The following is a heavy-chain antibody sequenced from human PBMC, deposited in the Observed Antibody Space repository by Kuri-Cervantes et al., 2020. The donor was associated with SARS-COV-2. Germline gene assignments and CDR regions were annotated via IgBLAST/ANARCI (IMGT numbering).Heavy chain of an antibody. Sequence: SVKVSCKASGYSFTYRYLHWVRQAPGQAPEWMGWITPFNGEAEYAQKFQDRVIFTGDRSVNTAYMELSSLTSEDTALYFCARGVATGAVSKDREAFDLWGQGTLVTVSS. CDR3: ARGVATGAVSKDREAFDL. CDR2: ITPFNGEA. J-gene: IGHJ3*01. CDR1: GYSFTYRY. V-gene: IGHV1-45*01. D-gene: IGHD5-12*01.